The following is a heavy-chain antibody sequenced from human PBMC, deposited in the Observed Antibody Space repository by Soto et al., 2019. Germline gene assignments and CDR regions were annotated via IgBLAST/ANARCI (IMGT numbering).Heavy chain of an antibody. CDR2: INHSGST. CDR1: GGSFSGYY. CDR3: ASEGASSSSTFDP. Sequence: QVQLQQWGAGLLKPSETLSLTCAVYGGSFSGYYWSWIRQPPGKGLEWIGEINHSGSTNYNPSLKSRVTIPVDTSKNQFSLKLSSVTAADTAVYYCASEGASSSSTFDPWGQGTLVTVSS. V-gene: IGHV4-34*01. D-gene: IGHD6-13*01. J-gene: IGHJ5*02.